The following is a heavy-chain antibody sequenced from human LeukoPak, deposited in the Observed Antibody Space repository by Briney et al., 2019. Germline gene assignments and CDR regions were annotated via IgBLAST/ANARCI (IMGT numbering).Heavy chain of an antibody. D-gene: IGHD4/OR15-4a*01. CDR3: ARDTLGEGEDANYAVYYFDY. CDR2: IKQDGNEK. Sequence: GGSLRLSCAASGFTFRTYWMSWVRQAPGKGLEWVANIKQDGNEKYYVDSAKGRFTISRDNAKNSLDLQMNSLRAEDTAVYYCARDTLGEGEDANYAVYYFDYWGQGTPVTVSS. V-gene: IGHV3-7*01. CDR1: GFTFRTYW. J-gene: IGHJ4*02.